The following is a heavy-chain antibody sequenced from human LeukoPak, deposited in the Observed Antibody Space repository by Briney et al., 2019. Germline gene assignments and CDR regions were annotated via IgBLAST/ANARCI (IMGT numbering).Heavy chain of an antibody. D-gene: IGHD5-18*01. V-gene: IGHV1-8*02. CDR1: GGTFSSYA. CDR3: ARDHSGYSYGYSSYY. Sequence: ASVKVSCKASGGTFSSYAISWVRQATGQGLEWMGWMNPNSGNTGYAQKFQGRVTMTRNTSISTAYMELSSLRSEDTAVYYCARDHSGYSYGYSSYYWGQGTLVTVSS. J-gene: IGHJ4*02. CDR2: MNPNSGNT.